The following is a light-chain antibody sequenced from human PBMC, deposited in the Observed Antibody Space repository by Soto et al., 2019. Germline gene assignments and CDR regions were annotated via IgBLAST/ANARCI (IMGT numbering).Light chain of an antibody. CDR2: GAS. J-gene: IGKJ5*01. Sequence: IVMTQSPATLSVSPGERATLSCRASQTIDNTLAWYQRKPGQAPRLLIFGASSRATGIPDRFSGSGSGTDVTLTVSSLEPEDFAVYYCQHYGTSAITFGQGTRLEIK. CDR3: QHYGTSAIT. CDR1: QTIDNT. V-gene: IGKV3-20*01.